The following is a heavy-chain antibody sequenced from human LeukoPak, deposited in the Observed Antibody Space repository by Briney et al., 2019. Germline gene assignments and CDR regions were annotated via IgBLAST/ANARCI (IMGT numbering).Heavy chain of an antibody. Sequence: GGSLRLSCAASGFTFSNYAMRWVRQAPGKGLEWVAVISFDGVNTFYADSVKGRFTISRDNSNNTVYLQMNNLRPEDTAVFYCARGQGYESYYYMDVWGKGTTVSVSS. CDR3: ARGQGYESYYYMDV. V-gene: IGHV3-30*04. D-gene: IGHD2-2*01. J-gene: IGHJ6*03. CDR2: ISFDGVNT. CDR1: GFTFSNYA.